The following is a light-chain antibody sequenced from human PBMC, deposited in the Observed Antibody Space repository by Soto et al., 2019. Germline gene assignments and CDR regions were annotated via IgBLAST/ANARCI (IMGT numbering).Light chain of an antibody. CDR3: SSYTSSSSVI. Sequence: QSVLTQPASVSGSPGQSITISCPGTSSDVGGYNYVSWYQQHPGKAPKLMIYDVTNRPSGVSNRFSGSKSGNTASLTISGLQPEDEADYYCSSYTSSSSVIFGGGTKVTVL. CDR1: SSDVGGYNY. CDR2: DVT. V-gene: IGLV2-14*03. J-gene: IGLJ2*01.